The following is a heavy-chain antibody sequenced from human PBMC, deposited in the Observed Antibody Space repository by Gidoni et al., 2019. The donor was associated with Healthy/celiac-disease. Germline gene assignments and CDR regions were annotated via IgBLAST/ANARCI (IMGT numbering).Heavy chain of an antibody. V-gene: IGHV1-69*06. CDR2: IIPIFGTA. CDR3: ARDRTDYDFWSGYYRKYNWFDP. J-gene: IGHJ5*02. Sequence: QVQLVQSGAEVKKPGSSVKVSCKASGGTFRSYAISWVRQAPGQGLEWMGGIIPIFGTANYAQKFQGRVTITADKSTSTAYMELSSLRSEDTAVYYCARDRTDYDFWSGYYRKYNWFDPSGQGTLVTVSS. D-gene: IGHD3-3*01. CDR1: GGTFRSYA.